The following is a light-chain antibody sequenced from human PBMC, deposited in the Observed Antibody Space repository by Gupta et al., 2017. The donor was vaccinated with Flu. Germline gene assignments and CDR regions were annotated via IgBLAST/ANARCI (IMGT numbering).Light chain of an antibody. J-gene: IGLJ2*01. CDR3: SSCTSSTTLV. CDR1: SSDIGSYRY. Sequence: QAALTQPASVSGSPGQSITISCTGTSSDIGSYRYVSWYQQHPGKAPQLLIYDVTNRPSGVSDRFSGSKSGDSASLTISGLQAEDEADYYCSSCTSSTTLVFGGGTRLTVL. V-gene: IGLV2-14*01. CDR2: DVT.